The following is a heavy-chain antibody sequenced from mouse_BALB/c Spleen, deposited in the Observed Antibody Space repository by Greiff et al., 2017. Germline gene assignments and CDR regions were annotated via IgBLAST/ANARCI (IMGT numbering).Heavy chain of an antibody. CDR2: IWSGGST. V-gene: IGHV2-2*02. D-gene: IGHD2-4*01. J-gene: IGHJ4*01. Sequence: QVHVKQSGPGLVQPSQSLSITCTVSGFSLTSYGVHWVRQSPGKGLEWLGVIWSGGSTDYNAAFISRLSISKDNSKSQVFFKMNSLQANDTAIYYCASSYDYDLYYAMDYWGQGTSVTVSS. CDR1: GFSLTSYG. CDR3: ASSYDYDLYYAMDY.